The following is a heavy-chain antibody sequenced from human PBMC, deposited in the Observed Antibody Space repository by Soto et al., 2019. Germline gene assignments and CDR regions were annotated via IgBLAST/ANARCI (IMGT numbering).Heavy chain of an antibody. CDR3: ANPSGYYFGLGSHDEASDM. D-gene: IGHD3-10*01. J-gene: IGHJ3*02. Sequence: QVQLVESGGGVVQPGRSLRLSCAASGVMVSGFGMHWVRQAPGKGLQWVAGISKDGSKKYYADSVKGRFTISRDNSKKTLYLQMNSLRAEDTAVYYCANPSGYYFGLGSHDEASDMWGQGTGVTVFS. CDR2: ISKDGSKK. CDR1: GVMVSGFG. V-gene: IGHV3-30*18.